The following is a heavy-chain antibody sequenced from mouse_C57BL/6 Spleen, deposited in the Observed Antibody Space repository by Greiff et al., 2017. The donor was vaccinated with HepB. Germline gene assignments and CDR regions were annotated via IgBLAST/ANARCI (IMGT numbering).Heavy chain of an antibody. CDR3: ARTVVAKGDFDY. D-gene: IGHD1-1*01. Sequence: QVQLQQSGAELVRPGASVKLSCKASGYTFTDYYINWVKQRPGQGLEWIARIYPGSGNTYYNEKFKGKATLTAEKSSSTAYMQLSSLTSEDSAVYFCARTVVAKGDFDYWGQGTTLTVSS. CDR1: GYTFTDYY. V-gene: IGHV1-76*01. J-gene: IGHJ2*01. CDR2: IYPGSGNT.